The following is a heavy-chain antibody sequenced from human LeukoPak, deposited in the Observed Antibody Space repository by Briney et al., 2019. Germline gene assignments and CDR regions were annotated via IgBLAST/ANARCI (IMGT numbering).Heavy chain of an antibody. CDR1: GGSISSYY. V-gene: IGHV4-59*01. CDR3: ARDLAAAGTIDP. D-gene: IGHD6-13*01. J-gene: IGHJ5*02. Sequence: SETLSLTCTVSGGSISSYYRSWIRQPPGKGLEWIGYIYYSGSTKYNPSLKSRVTISEDTSKNQFSLKLSSVTAADTAVYYCARDLAAAGTIDPWGQGTLVTVSS. CDR2: IYYSGST.